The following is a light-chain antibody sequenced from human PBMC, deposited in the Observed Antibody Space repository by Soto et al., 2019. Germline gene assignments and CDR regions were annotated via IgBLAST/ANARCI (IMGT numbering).Light chain of an antibody. CDR2: GNT. Sequence: QSVLTQPPSVSVAPGQRGTISCTGSSSNIGAGFHVHWYQQLPGTAPKLLIYGNTIRPSGVPDRFSGSTSGTSASLAITGLQADDEADYYCQSYDTRLSAEVFGGGTKLTVL. J-gene: IGLJ3*02. V-gene: IGLV1-40*01. CDR3: QSYDTRLSAEV. CDR1: SSNIGAGFH.